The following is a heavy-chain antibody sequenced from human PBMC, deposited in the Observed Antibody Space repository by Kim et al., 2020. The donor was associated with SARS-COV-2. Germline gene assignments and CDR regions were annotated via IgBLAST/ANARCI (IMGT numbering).Heavy chain of an antibody. CDR2: IYSGGST. Sequence: GGSLRLSCAASGFTVSSNYMSWVRQAPGKGLEWVSVIYSGGSTYYADSVKGRFTISRHNSKNKLYLQMNSLRAEDTAVYYCARERGGWYGAFDIWGQGTMVTVSS. V-gene: IGHV3-53*04. J-gene: IGHJ3*02. CDR3: ARERGGWYGAFDI. D-gene: IGHD6-19*01. CDR1: GFTVSSNY.